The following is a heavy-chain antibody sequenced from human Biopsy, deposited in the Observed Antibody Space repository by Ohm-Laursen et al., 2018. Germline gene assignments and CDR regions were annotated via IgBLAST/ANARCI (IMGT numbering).Heavy chain of an antibody. CDR1: GDSITRSY. D-gene: IGHD3-10*01. CDR2: VFDRGTT. V-gene: IGHV4-59*08. J-gene: IGHJ4*02. CDR3: AHGSGSYYKWDF. Sequence: TLSLTCTLSGDSITRSYWSWIRQSPGKGLEWIGHVFDRGTTNYNPSVSSRVTMSEDTSKKQFSVKMTSVTAADTGIYYCAHGSGSYYKWDFWGRGSLVTVSS.